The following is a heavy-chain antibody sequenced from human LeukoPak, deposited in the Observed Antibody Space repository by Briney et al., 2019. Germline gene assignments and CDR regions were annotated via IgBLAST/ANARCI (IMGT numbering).Heavy chain of an antibody. J-gene: IGHJ4*02. Sequence: GGSLRLSCAASGFTFSSYSMNWVRHAPGKGLEWVSYINSRSSYIWYADSVKGRFTISRDNAKNSLYLHMNSLRAEDTAVYYCARGGDWANDYWGQGTLVTVSS. CDR2: INSRSSYI. D-gene: IGHD3-9*01. V-gene: IGHV3-21*01. CDR1: GFTFSSYS. CDR3: ARGGDWANDY.